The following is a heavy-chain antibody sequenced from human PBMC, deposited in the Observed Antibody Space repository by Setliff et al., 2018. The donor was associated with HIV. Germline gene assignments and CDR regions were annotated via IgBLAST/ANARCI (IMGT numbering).Heavy chain of an antibody. CDR2: ISNDGSII. D-gene: IGHD2-2*01. CDR1: GFSLTPYW. V-gene: IGHV3-74*03. CDR3: ATDQYCSSSRCYPDMDV. J-gene: IGHJ6*03. Sequence: GRSLRLSWAASGFSLTPYWMHWVRQAPGKGLVWVARISNDGSIIEYGDSVKGRFTISRDNAKNTLYLQVNSLRTDDTAMYYCATDQYCSSSRCYPDMDVWGKGTTVTVSS.